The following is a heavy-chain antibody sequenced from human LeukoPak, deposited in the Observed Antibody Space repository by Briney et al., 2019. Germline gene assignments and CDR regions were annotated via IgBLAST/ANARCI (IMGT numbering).Heavy chain of an antibody. CDR1: GFTFSTYW. V-gene: IGHV3-74*01. D-gene: IGHD6-13*01. CDR3: ARDHYSSPDY. Sequence: PGGSLRLSCAASGFTFSTYWMDWVRQAPGKGLVWVSRINSDGSSTTYADSVKGRFTISRDNAKNTLYLQMNSLRADDTAVYYCARDHYSSPDYWGQGTLVTVSS. CDR2: INSDGSST. J-gene: IGHJ4*02.